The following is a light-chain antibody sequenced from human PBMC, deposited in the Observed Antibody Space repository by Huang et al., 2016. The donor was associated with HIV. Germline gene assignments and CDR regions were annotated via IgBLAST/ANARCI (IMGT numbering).Light chain of an antibody. Sequence: EIVMTQSPATLSVSPGERATLSCRASQGVSNNIAWYQQKPGQTPRLLIHGASTRATCIAAKFSGRGSGTDFTLTITSLQPEYSAVYYCQHYNNWPPWTFGPGTQVEI. CDR2: GAS. CDR1: QGVSNN. V-gene: IGKV3D-15*01. CDR3: QHYNNWPPWT. J-gene: IGKJ1*01.